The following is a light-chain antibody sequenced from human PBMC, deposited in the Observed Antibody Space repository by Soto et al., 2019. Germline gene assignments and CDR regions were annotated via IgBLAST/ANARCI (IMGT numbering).Light chain of an antibody. CDR1: SSDVGSYNL. Sequence: QSVLTQPASVSGSPGQSITISCTGTSSDVGSYNLVSWYQQHPGKAPKLMIYEVSKRPSGVSNRFSGSKSGNTASLTISGLQADDEADYYCCSYAGTPYVFGTVTKVTV. J-gene: IGLJ1*01. V-gene: IGLV2-23*02. CDR3: CSYAGTPYV. CDR2: EVS.